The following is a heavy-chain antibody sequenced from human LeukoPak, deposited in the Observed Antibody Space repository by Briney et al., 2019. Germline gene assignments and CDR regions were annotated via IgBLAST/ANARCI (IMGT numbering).Heavy chain of an antibody. Sequence: GGSLRLSYAASGFTFSSDAMNWVRQAPGKGLEWVSVISDNGDRTYYADSVKGRFTISRDNYKNTLFLQMNSLRAEDTAVYYCVKGRLTVAGHFDFWGQGTLVTVSS. D-gene: IGHD6-19*01. V-gene: IGHV3-23*01. CDR3: VKGRLTVAGHFDF. CDR1: GFTFSSDA. CDR2: ISDNGDRT. J-gene: IGHJ4*02.